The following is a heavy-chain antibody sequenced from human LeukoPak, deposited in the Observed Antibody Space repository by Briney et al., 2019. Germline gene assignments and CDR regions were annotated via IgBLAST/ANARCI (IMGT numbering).Heavy chain of an antibody. D-gene: IGHD1-26*01. CDR3: ATSQTRVGAADS. CDR1: GGSISSGGYY. J-gene: IGHJ4*02. CDR2: IYYSGST. Sequence: PSQTLSLTCTVSGGSISSGGYYWSWIRQHPGKGLEWIGYIYYSGSTYYNPSLKSRVTISVDTSKSQFSLKLSSVTAADTAVYYCATSQTRVGAADSWGQGTLVTVSS. V-gene: IGHV4-31*03.